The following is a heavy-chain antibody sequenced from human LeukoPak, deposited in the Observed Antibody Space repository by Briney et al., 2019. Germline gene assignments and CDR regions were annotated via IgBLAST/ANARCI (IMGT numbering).Heavy chain of an antibody. V-gene: IGHV3-48*04. CDR1: GFTFSSYS. Sequence: GGSLTLSCAASGFTFSSYSMNWVRQAPGKGLEWVSYISSSSSARLYSDSVKGRFTISRDSAKNSLYLQMNSLRAEDTAVYYCARGGQWADDNWDDKYNWFDSWGQGTLVTVSS. CDR2: ISSSSSAR. D-gene: IGHD1-1*01. CDR3: ARGGQWADDNWDDKYNWFDS. J-gene: IGHJ5*01.